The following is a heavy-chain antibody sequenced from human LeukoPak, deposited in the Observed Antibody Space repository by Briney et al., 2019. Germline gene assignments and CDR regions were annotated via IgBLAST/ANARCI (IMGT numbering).Heavy chain of an antibody. D-gene: IGHD3-9*01. CDR3: ARGFRVLRYFDWTPRGWFDP. Sequence: SETLPLTCAVYRGSFSGYYWSWIRQPPGKGLEWIGEINHSGSTNYNPSLKSRVTISVDTSKNQFSLKLSSVTAADTAVYYCARGFRVLRYFDWTPRGWFDPWGQGTLVTVSS. J-gene: IGHJ5*02. CDR1: RGSFSGYY. V-gene: IGHV4-34*01. CDR2: INHSGST.